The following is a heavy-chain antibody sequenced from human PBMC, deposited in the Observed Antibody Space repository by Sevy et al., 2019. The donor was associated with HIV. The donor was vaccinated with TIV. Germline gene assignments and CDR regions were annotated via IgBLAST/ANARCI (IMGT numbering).Heavy chain of an antibody. Sequence: GGSLRLSCAASGSTVSSNYISWVRQAPGKGLEWVSVIYSGGSTYYADSVKGRFTIARDNSKNTLYLKMNSLRAEDTAVYYCARGGGYCSSTSCPRKDVFDIWGQGTMVTVSS. D-gene: IGHD2-2*01. CDR1: GSTVSSNY. J-gene: IGHJ3*02. CDR2: IYSGGST. CDR3: ARGGGYCSSTSCPRKDVFDI. V-gene: IGHV3-53*01.